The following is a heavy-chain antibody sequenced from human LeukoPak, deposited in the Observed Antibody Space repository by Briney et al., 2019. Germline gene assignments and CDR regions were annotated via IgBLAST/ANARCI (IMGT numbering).Heavy chain of an antibody. J-gene: IGHJ4*02. CDR3: AKGYCSSTSCAFDY. Sequence: PSETLSLTCAVYGGSFSGYYWSWVRQAPGKGLEWVSAISGSGGSTYYADSVKGRFTISRDNSKNTLYLQMNSLRAEDTAVYYCAKGYCSSTSCAFDYWGQGTLVTVSS. V-gene: IGHV3-23*01. CDR1: GGSFSGYY. D-gene: IGHD2-2*01. CDR2: ISGSGGST.